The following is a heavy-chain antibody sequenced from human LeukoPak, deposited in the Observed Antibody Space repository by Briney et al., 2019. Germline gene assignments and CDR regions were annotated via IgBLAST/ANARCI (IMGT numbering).Heavy chain of an antibody. CDR3: ARAKILWFGELANFDY. D-gene: IGHD3-10*01. CDR2: IYYSGST. Sequence: SQTLSLTCTVSGGSISSGDYYWSWIRQPPGKGLEWIGYIYYSGSTYYNPSLKSRVTISVDTSKNQFSLKLNSVTAADTAVYYCARAKILWFGELANFDYWGQGTLVTVSS. J-gene: IGHJ4*02. V-gene: IGHV4-30-4*01. CDR1: GGSISSGDYY.